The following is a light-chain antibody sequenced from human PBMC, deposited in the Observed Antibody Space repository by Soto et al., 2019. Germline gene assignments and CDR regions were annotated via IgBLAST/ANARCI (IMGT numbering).Light chain of an antibody. V-gene: IGKV3-11*01. CDR2: DAS. J-gene: IGKJ1*01. CDR1: QSVNFF. Sequence: EIVLTQSPATLSLSPGERATLSCRASQSVNFFLAWYQQKPGQAPRLLIYDASNRATGIPDRFSGSGSGTDFTLTIISLEPEDFALYYCQQRSNWPRTFGQGTKVEI. CDR3: QQRSNWPRT.